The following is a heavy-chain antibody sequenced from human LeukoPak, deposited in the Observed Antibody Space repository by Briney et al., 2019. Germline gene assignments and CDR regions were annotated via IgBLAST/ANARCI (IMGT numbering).Heavy chain of an antibody. CDR3: ARVRGDCYFDY. V-gene: IGHV3-7*05. D-gene: IGHD2-21*02. CDR1: GFIFSSYW. J-gene: IGHJ4*02. Sequence: PGGSLRLSCAGSGFIFSSYWMSWVRQAPGKGLEWVANINQGGSEKNSVDSVKGRLTVSRDNAKNSLYLQMNSLRAEDTAVYYCARVRGDCYFDYWGQGTLVTVSS. CDR2: INQGGSEK.